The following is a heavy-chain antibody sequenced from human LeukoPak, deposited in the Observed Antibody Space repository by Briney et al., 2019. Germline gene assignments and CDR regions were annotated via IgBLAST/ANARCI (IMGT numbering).Heavy chain of an antibody. CDR2: MNPNSGNT. CDR3: VIGRGSGDTIYYYYYGMDV. V-gene: IGHV1-8*01. Sequence: ASVKVSCKASGYTFTSYDINWVRQATGQGLEWMGWMNPNSGNTGYAQKFQGRVTMTRNTSISTAYMELSSLRSEDTAVYYCVIGRGSGDTIYYYYYGMDVWGQGTTVTVSS. D-gene: IGHD1-26*01. CDR1: GYTFTSYD. J-gene: IGHJ6*02.